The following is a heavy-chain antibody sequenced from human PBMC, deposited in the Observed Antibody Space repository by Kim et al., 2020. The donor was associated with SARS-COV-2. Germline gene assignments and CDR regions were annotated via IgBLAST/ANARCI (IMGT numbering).Heavy chain of an antibody. J-gene: IGHJ5*02. CDR1: GGSISSSSYY. CDR2: IYYSGST. D-gene: IGHD3-22*01. Sequence: SETLSLTCTVSGGSISSSSYYWGWIRQPPGKGLEWIGSIYYSGSTYYNPSLKSRVTISVDTSKNQFSLKLSSVTAADTAVYYCATSPHYYETTVEVWFDPWGQGTLVTVSS. V-gene: IGHV4-39*01. CDR3: ATSPHYYETTVEVWFDP.